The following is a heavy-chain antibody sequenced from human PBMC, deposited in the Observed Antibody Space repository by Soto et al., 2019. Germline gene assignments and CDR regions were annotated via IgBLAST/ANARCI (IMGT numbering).Heavy chain of an antibody. V-gene: IGHV3-74*01. Sequence: GGSLRLSCAASGFTFSSYWMHWVRQAPGKGLAWVSRINSDGSTTSYADSVKGRFTISRDNAKNSLYLQMNGLRVEDTAVYYCTRSVPSSGYDSWGQGAQVTVSS. CDR2: INSDGSTT. J-gene: IGHJ4*02. CDR1: GFTFSSYW. D-gene: IGHD5-12*01. CDR3: TRSVPSSGYDS.